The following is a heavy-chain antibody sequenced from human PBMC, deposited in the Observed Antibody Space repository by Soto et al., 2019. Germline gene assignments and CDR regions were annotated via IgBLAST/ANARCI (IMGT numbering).Heavy chain of an antibody. V-gene: IGHV1-3*01. Sequence: ASVKVSCKASGYTFTSYAMHWVRQAPGQRLEWMGWINAGNGNTKYSQKFQGRVTITRDTSASTAYMELSSLRSEDTAVYYCARDPGITMVRGVINGFDYWGQGTLVTVSS. D-gene: IGHD3-10*01. CDR3: ARDPGITMVRGVINGFDY. CDR1: GYTFTSYA. J-gene: IGHJ4*02. CDR2: INAGNGNT.